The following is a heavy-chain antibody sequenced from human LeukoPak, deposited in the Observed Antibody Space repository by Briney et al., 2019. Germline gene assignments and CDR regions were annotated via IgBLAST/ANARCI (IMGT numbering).Heavy chain of an antibody. D-gene: IGHD2-15*01. Sequence: KASGTLSLTCTVSGGSISSSNWWGWVRQPPGKGLECIGEIHHSGTTNYNPSLKSRVTTSVDKSKNEFSLKLNSVTAADTAVYYCARAFLVGYSPEEYFFDCWGQGTLVTVSS. CDR3: ARAFLVGYSPEEYFFDC. J-gene: IGHJ4*02. CDR2: IHHSGTT. V-gene: IGHV4-4*02. CDR1: GGSISSSNW.